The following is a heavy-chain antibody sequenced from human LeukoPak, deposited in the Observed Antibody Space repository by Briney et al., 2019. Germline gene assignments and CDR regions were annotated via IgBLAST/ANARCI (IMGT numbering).Heavy chain of an antibody. D-gene: IGHD5-18*01. V-gene: IGHV3-23*01. CDR1: GFTFSSYA. CDR3: ANDLIRYTWIQLWSDY. Sequence: GSLRLSCAASGFTFSSYAMSWVRQAPGKGLEWVSAISGSGGSTYYADSVKGRFTISRDNSKNTLYLQMNSLRAEDTAVYYCANDLIRYTWIQLWSDYWGQGTLVTVSS. CDR2: ISGSGGST. J-gene: IGHJ4*02.